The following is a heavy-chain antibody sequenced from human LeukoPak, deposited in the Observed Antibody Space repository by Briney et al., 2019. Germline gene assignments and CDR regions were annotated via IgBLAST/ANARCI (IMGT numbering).Heavy chain of an antibody. D-gene: IGHD1-1*01. Sequence: SVKVSCKASGGTFSSYAISWVRQAPGQGLEWMGGIIPIFGTANYAQKFQGRVTITTDESTSTAYMELSSLRSEDTAVYDCASARMEDYYYYMDVWGKGTTVTVSS. CDR1: GGTFSSYA. J-gene: IGHJ6*03. V-gene: IGHV1-69*05. CDR2: IIPIFGTA. CDR3: ASARMEDYYYYMDV.